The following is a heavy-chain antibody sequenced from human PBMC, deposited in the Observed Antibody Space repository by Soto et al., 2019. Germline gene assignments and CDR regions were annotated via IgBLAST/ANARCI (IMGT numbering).Heavy chain of an antibody. V-gene: IGHV4-4*02. J-gene: IGHJ4*02. CDR3: ARIPRGYSYGYLDY. Sequence: SETLSLTCAVSGGSISSSNWWSWVRQPPGKGLEWIGEIYHSGSTNYNPSLKSRVTISVDKSKNQFSLKLSSVTAADTAVYYCARIPRGYSYGYLDYWGQGTLVTVS. D-gene: IGHD5-18*01. CDR2: IYHSGST. CDR1: GGSISSSNW.